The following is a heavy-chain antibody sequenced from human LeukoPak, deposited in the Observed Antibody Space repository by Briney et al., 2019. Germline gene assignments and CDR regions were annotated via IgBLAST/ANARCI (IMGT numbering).Heavy chain of an antibody. CDR3: ARDIAAGAFDI. D-gene: IGHD6-13*01. J-gene: IGHJ3*02. V-gene: IGHV3-21*01. Sequence: GGSLRLSCAASGFTFSSYSMNWLRQAPGKGLEWVSSISSSSSYIYYADSVKGRFTISRDNAKNSLYLQMNSLRAEDTAVYYCARDIAAGAFDIWGQGTMVTVSS. CDR2: ISSSSSYI. CDR1: GFTFSSYS.